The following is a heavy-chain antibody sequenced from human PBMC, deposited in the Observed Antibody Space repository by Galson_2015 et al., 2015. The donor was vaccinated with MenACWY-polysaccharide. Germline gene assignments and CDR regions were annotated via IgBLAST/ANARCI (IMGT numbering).Heavy chain of an antibody. D-gene: IGHD1-26*01. CDR2: MSSNGRG. J-gene: IGHJ5*01. Sequence: ATLSLTCTVSPGSVSRVTDYWGWLRQSPGKGLEWIGYMSSNGRGNRNPSLTSRVTISIDTSKNQFSLRLNSVTAADTAIYYCARAPTDSGSFGWFDSWGQGTLVTVSP. V-gene: IGHV4-61*01. CDR1: PGSVSRVTDY. CDR3: ARAPTDSGSFGWFDS.